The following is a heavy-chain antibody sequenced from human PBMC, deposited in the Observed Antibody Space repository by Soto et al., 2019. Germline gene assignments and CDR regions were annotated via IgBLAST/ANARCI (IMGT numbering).Heavy chain of an antibody. J-gene: IGHJ4*02. V-gene: IGHV3-23*01. CDR2: ISGSGAIT. Sequence: EVQLLESGGGLVQPGGSLRLSCVASGFTFKNYDMRWVRQAPGKGLEWVSGISGSGAITYYADSVRGWFTISRDNSKTTLYLQLNSLGAEDTAIYYCAKDRQFRSYYESAGHYNNWGQGTLVTVSS. CDR3: AKDRQFRSYYESAGHYNN. D-gene: IGHD3-9*01. CDR1: GFTFKNYD.